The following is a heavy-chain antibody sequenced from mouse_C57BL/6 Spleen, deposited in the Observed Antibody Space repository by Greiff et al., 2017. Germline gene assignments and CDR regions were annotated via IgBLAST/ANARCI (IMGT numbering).Heavy chain of an antibody. CDR3: ARAYYYGSSYGKDWFAY. D-gene: IGHD1-1*01. CDR1: GFTFSSYA. V-gene: IGHV5-4*01. CDR2: ISDGGSYT. Sequence: DVHLVESGGGLVKPGGSLKLSCAASGFTFSSYAMSWVRQTPEKRLEWVATISDGGSYTYYPDDVKGRFTISRDNAKNNLYLQMSHLKSEDTAMYYCARAYYYGSSYGKDWFAYWGQGTLVTVSA. J-gene: IGHJ3*01.